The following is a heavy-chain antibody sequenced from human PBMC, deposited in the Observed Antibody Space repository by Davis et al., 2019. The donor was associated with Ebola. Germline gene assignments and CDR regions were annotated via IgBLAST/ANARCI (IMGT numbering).Heavy chain of an antibody. V-gene: IGHV1-24*01. Sequence: AASVKVSCKVSGYTLTELSMHWVRQAPGKGLEWMGGFDPEDGETIYAQKFQGRVTMTEDTSTDTAYMELSSLRSEDTAVYYCTRVPSVVDATREHYDMDAWGQGTTVTVSS. CDR2: FDPEDGET. CDR3: TRVPSVVDATREHYDMDA. D-gene: IGHD2-15*01. J-gene: IGHJ6*02. CDR1: GYTLTELS.